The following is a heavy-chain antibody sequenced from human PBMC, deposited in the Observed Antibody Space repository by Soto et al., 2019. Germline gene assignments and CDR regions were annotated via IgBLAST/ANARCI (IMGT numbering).Heavy chain of an antibody. V-gene: IGHV4-38-2*01. CDR1: GDSIISGYY. CDR3: ARAPRVSGSSQTRPDF. Sequence: SETLSLTCAVSGDSIISGYYCSCIRQPPGKGMEWIVSIYHSWTTYYKSSLKSRVTISVDTSRNQFSLKLTSVTAADSAVYYCARAPRVSGSSQTRPDFWGQGTLVTVSS. D-gene: IGHD6-6*01. CDR2: IYHSWTT. J-gene: IGHJ4*02.